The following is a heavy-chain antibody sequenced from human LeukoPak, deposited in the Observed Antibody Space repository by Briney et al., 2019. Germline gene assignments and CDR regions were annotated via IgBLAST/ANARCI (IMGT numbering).Heavy chain of an antibody. V-gene: IGHV3-11*04. CDR2: ISSSGSTI. D-gene: IGHD6-19*01. CDR3: AREEGIAVAGTGYYYMDV. CDR1: GFTVSGNY. Sequence: PGGSLRLSCATSGFTVSGNYMSWIRQAPGKGLEWVSYISSSGSTIYYADSVKGRFTISRDNAKNSLYLQMNSLRAEDTAVYYCAREEGIAVAGTGYYYMDVWGKGTTVTVSS. J-gene: IGHJ6*03.